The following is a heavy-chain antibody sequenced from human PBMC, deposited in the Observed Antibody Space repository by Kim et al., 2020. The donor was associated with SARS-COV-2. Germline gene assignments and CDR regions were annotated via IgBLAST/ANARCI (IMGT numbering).Heavy chain of an antibody. J-gene: IGHJ4*02. CDR1: GGSFSGYY. CDR2: INHSGST. Sequence: SETLSLTCAVYGGSFSGYYWSWIRQPPGKGLEWIGEINHSGSTNYNPSLKSRVTISVDTSKNQFSLKLSSVTAADTAVYYCARDPYGDYEFDYWGQGTLVTVS. CDR3: ARDPYGDYEFDY. D-gene: IGHD4-17*01. V-gene: IGHV4-34*01.